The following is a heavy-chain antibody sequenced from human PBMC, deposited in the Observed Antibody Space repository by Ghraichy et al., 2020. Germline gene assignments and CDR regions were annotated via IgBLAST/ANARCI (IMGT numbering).Heavy chain of an antibody. CDR2: ISSNGGST. CDR1: GFTFSSYA. Sequence: GGSLRLSCSASGFTFSSYAMHWVRQAPGKGLEYVSAISSNGGSTYYADSVKGRFTISRDNSKNTLYLQMSSLRAEDTAVYYCVKGGGSSWDNPDYWGQGTLVTVSS. V-gene: IGHV3-64D*06. CDR3: VKGGGSSWDNPDY. D-gene: IGHD6-13*01. J-gene: IGHJ4*02.